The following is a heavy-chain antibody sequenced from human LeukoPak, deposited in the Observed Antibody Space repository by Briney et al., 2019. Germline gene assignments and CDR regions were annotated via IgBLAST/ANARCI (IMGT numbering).Heavy chain of an antibody. Sequence: GGSLRLSCAASGFTLSNYDMNWVRQAPGKGLEWVSSISTSSRSIYYNDSVRGRFTISRDDAKNSLYLEMNSLRAEDTAVYYCARADCSSSTCYLRRSWFDPWGQGTLVTVSS. V-gene: IGHV3-21*01. D-gene: IGHD2-2*01. CDR2: ISTSSRSI. CDR3: ARADCSSSTCYLRRSWFDP. J-gene: IGHJ5*02. CDR1: GFTLSNYD.